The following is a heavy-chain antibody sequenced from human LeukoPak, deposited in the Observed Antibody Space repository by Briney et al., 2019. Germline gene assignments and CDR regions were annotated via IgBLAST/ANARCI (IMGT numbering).Heavy chain of an antibody. Sequence: ASVKVSCKVSGYTLTELSMHWVRQAPGKGLEWMGGFDPEDGETIYAQKFQGRVTMTEDTSTDTAYMELSSLRSEDTAVYYCATWGGYSYGNRWFDPWGQGTLVTVSS. CDR3: ATWGGYSYGNRWFDP. J-gene: IGHJ5*02. CDR2: FDPEDGET. CDR1: GYTLTELS. V-gene: IGHV1-24*01. D-gene: IGHD5-18*01.